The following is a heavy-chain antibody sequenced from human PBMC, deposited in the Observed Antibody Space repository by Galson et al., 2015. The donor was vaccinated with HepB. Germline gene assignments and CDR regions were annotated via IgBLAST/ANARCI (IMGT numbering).Heavy chain of an antibody. V-gene: IGHV4-61*02. CDR3: ARAPSGWGPYYFDY. Sequence: TLSLTCTVSGGSISSGGYYWSWIRQPAGKGLEWIGRIYTSGSTNYNPSLKSRVTMSVDTSKNQFSLKLSSVTAANTAVYYCARAPSGWGPYYFDYWGQGTLVTVSS. CDR1: GGSISSGGYY. CDR2: IYTSGST. J-gene: IGHJ4*02. D-gene: IGHD6-19*01.